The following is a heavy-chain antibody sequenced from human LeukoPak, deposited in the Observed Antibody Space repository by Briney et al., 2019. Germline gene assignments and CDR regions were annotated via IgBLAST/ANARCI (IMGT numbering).Heavy chain of an antibody. J-gene: IGHJ4*02. CDR3: ARLGGSYGGDY. CDR2: IDYSGST. D-gene: IGHD3-10*01. V-gene: IGHV4-39*01. Sequence: SETLSLTCTVSGGSISSRSYYWGWIRQPPGKGLEWIGSIDYSGSTYHNPSLKSRVTTSVDTSKNQFSLKLSSVTAADTAVYYCARLGGSYGGDYWGQGTLVTVSS. CDR1: GGSISSRSYY.